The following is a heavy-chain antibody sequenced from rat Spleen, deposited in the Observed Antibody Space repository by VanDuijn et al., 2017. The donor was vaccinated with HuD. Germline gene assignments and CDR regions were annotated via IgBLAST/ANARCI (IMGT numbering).Heavy chain of an antibody. CDR1: GFTFSDYY. V-gene: IGHV5-29*01. D-gene: IGHD1-2*01. Sequence: EVQLVESDGGLVQPGRSLKLSCAASGFTFSDYYMAWVRQAPTKGLEWVATISYDGSSTYYRDTVKGRFTISRDNAKSTLYLQMDSLRSEDTATYYCARHRYYSSYMSYVMDAWGQGASVTVSS. J-gene: IGHJ4*01. CDR2: ISYDGSST. CDR3: ARHRYYSSYMSYVMDA.